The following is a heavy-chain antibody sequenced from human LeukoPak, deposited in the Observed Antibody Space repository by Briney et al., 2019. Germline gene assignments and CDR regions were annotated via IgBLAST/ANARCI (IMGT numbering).Heavy chain of an antibody. D-gene: IGHD4-17*01. Sequence: GGSLRLSCAASGFTFNNAWMSWVRQVPGKGLEWVGRVKSKTDGGTTDYAAPVKGGFTISRDDSKNTLYLQMNSLKTEDTAVYYCATEYYGAYNFWGQGTLVTVSS. CDR2: VKSKTDGGTT. CDR1: GFTFNNAW. J-gene: IGHJ4*02. CDR3: ATEYYGAYNF. V-gene: IGHV3-15*01.